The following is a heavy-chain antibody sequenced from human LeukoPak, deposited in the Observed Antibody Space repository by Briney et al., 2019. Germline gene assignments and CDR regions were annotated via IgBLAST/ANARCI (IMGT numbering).Heavy chain of an antibody. CDR1: GYSISSGYY. CDR2: IYHSGST. Sequence: SETLSLTCTVSGYSISSGYYWAWIRQPPGKGLEWIGSIYHSGSTYYNPSLKSRVTISVDTSKNQFSLKLISVTAADTAVYYCARGPIIPAAHFDYWGQGTLVTVSS. J-gene: IGHJ4*02. CDR3: ARGPIIPAAHFDY. V-gene: IGHV4-38-2*02. D-gene: IGHD2-2*01.